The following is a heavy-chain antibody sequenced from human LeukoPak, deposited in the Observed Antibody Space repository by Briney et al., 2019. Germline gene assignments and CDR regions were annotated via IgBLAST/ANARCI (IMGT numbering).Heavy chain of an antibody. Sequence: ASVKVSCKASRYTFTSYAIHWVRQAPGQRLEWTGWINAGNGNTRYSQKFQDRVTITRDTSASTAYMELSSLRSEDTAVYYCARTYSGYDYYYYYYGMDVWGQGTTVTVSS. J-gene: IGHJ6*02. CDR3: ARTYSGYDYYYYYYGMDV. CDR2: INAGNGNT. CDR1: RYTFTSYA. D-gene: IGHD5-12*01. V-gene: IGHV1-3*01.